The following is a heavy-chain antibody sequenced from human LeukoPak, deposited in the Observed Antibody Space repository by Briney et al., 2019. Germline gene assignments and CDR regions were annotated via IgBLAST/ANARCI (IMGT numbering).Heavy chain of an antibody. CDR1: GYSFTSYW. CDR2: IYPGDSDS. CDR3: ARRSYSGTYYGKYYFDF. D-gene: IGHD1-26*01. V-gene: IGHV5-51*01. Sequence: MSGESLKISCKGSGYSFTSYWIDWVRQMPGKGLEWMGIIYPGDSDSRYSPSFQGQVTISADKSISTAYLQWSSLKASDTAMYYCARRSYSGTYYGKYYFDFWGQGTLVTVSS. J-gene: IGHJ4*02.